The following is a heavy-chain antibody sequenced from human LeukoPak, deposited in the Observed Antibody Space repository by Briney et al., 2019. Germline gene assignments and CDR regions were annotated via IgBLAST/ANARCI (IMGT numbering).Heavy chain of an antibody. Sequence: SETLSLTCTVSGGSISSYYWSWIRQPPGKGLEWIGYIYYSGSTNYNPSLKSRVTISVDTSKNQFSLKLSSVTAADTAVYYCARGFCSSTSCYGGDYWGQGTLVTVSS. CDR3: ARGFCSSTSCYGGDY. V-gene: IGHV4-59*08. D-gene: IGHD2-2*01. CDR1: GGSISSYY. CDR2: IYYSGST. J-gene: IGHJ4*02.